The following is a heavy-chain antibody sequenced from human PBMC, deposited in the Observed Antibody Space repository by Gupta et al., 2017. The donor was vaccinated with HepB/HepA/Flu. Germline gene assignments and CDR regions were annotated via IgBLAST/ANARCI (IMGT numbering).Heavy chain of an antibody. Sequence: EVQLVESGGGLVKPGGSLRLSCAASGFTFSTYNMNWVRQAPGKGLEWVSSISSSSNYIYYAASVKGRFTISRDNAENSLYLQMNSLRAEDTAVYYCARDGFLFRDQVDYWGQGTLVTVSS. V-gene: IGHV3-21*01. CDR1: GFTFSTYN. J-gene: IGHJ4*02. CDR3: ARDGFLFRDQVDY. D-gene: IGHD3-3*01. CDR2: ISSSSNYI.